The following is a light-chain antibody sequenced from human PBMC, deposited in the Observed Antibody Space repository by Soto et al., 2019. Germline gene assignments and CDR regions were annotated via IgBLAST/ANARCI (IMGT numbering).Light chain of an antibody. CDR2: GAS. CDR3: QHHGGSPIT. V-gene: IGKV3-20*01. J-gene: IGKJ5*01. CDR1: QSVYSKY. Sequence: EIVLTQSPGTLSLSPGESATLSCRASQSVYSKYLAWYQQKPGQAPRLLIYGASSRASGIPDRFSGSGSGTDFTLTISRLEPEDFEVYYCQHHGGSPITFGQGTRLDIX.